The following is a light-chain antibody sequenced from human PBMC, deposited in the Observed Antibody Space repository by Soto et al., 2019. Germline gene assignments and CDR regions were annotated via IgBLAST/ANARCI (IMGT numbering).Light chain of an antibody. CDR2: DAS. J-gene: IGKJ5*01. CDR3: QQRSDWPTIT. V-gene: IGKV3-11*01. Sequence: DTVLTQSPATLSLSPGETATLSCRASQSVRSHLAWYQQRPCQPPRLLIYDASYRATGVPLRFSGSGSGTEFTLTISSLESGDSAIYYCQQRSDWPTITFGQGTRLEIK. CDR1: QSVRSH.